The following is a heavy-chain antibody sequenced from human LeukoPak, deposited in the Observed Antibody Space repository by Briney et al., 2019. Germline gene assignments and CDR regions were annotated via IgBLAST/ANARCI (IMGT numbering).Heavy chain of an antibody. Sequence: SGGSLRLSCAASAFTFSSYAMSWVRQAPGEGLEWVSVISGGGGSTFYADSVKGRFTISRDNSKNTLYLQMNSLRAEDTAIYYCARGVSSGLYYFDYWGQGTLVTVSS. CDR3: ARGVSSGLYYFDY. D-gene: IGHD6-19*01. CDR2: ISGGGGST. V-gene: IGHV3-23*01. J-gene: IGHJ4*02. CDR1: AFTFSSYA.